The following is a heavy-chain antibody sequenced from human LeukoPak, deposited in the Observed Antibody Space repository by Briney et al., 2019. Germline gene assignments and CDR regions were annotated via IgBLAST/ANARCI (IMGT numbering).Heavy chain of an antibody. J-gene: IGHJ5*02. D-gene: IGHD3-10*01. V-gene: IGHV4-59*08. Sequence: MTSETLSLTCTASGGSISSYYWSWIRQPPGKGLEWIGYIYYSGSTNYNPSLKSRVTISVDTSKNQFSLKLSSVTAADTAVYYCARLGYYYGSGSYPRSNPNWFDPWGQGTLVTVSS. CDR1: GGSISSYY. CDR2: IYYSGST. CDR3: ARLGYYYGSGSYPRSNPNWFDP.